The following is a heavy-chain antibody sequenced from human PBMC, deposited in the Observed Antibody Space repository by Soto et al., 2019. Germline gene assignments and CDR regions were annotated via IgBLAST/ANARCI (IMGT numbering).Heavy chain of an antibody. CDR3: ARGYYDSNGQSNTFDI. J-gene: IGHJ3*02. CDR2: VNYSGST. V-gene: IGHV4-59*01. Sequence: VQLQESGPGLVKPSETLSLTCTVSGASIRSSYWSWIRQSPGKGLEWIGYVNYSGSTKYNPSLKSRATISVDTSKNHFSLRVTSVTAADTALYYCARGYYDSNGQSNTFDIWGQGTMVTVSS. D-gene: IGHD3-22*01. CDR1: GASIRSSY.